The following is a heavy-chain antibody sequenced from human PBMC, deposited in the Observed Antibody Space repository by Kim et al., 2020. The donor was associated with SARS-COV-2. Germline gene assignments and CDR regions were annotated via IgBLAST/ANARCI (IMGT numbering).Heavy chain of an antibody. CDR3: ARDLGPRPITSTCDT. CDR2: IHSSGST. V-gene: IGHV4-59*13. Sequence: SETLSLTCTVSGGSISTYYWSWIRQAPGKGLEWIGDIHSSGSTNYNPSLKSRVTLSVDTSKNKFSLKVNSETTADTAVYFCARDLGPRPITSTCDTWGQG. D-gene: IGHD3-16*01. CDR1: GGSISTYY. J-gene: IGHJ3*02.